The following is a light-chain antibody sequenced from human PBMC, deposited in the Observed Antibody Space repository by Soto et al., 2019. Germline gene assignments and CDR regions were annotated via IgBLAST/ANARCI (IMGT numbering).Light chain of an antibody. CDR2: RAS. CDR1: QNFSTNY. J-gene: IGKJ1*01. CDR3: QQYGSSGT. Sequence: VLTQSPGTLTMSPGERATLSCRASQNFSTNYLAWYQQSPGQAPMLLIYRASNRATCIPYRFSGSGSGTDFTLTINRLEPEDFAVYYCQQYGSSGTFGQGTKVDIK. V-gene: IGKV3-20*01.